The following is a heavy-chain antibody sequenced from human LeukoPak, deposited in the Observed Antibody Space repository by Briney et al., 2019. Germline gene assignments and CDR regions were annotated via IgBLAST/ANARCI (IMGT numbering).Heavy chain of an antibody. CDR2: IYYSGST. Sequence: SETLSLTCTVSGGSISSYYWSWIRQPPGKGLEWIGYIYYSGSTNYNPSLKSRVTISVDTSKNQFSLKLSSVTAADTAVYYCAKGATLQYYYYYVDVWGKGTTVTVSS. V-gene: IGHV4-59*01. J-gene: IGHJ6*03. D-gene: IGHD1-26*01. CDR3: AKGATLQYYYYYVDV. CDR1: GGSISSYY.